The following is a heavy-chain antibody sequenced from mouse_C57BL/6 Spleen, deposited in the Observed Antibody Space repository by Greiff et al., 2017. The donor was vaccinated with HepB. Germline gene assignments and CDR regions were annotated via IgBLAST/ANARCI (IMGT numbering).Heavy chain of an antibody. D-gene: IGHD1-1*01. V-gene: IGHV1-22*01. CDR1: GYTFTDYN. CDR3: ARYYYGSSKLFDY. J-gene: IGHJ2*01. CDR2: INPNNGGT. Sequence: EVQLVESGPELVKPGASVKMSCKASGYTFTDYNMHWVKQRPGKSLEWIGYINPNNGGTSYNQKFKGKATLTVNKSSSTAYMELRSLTSEDSAVYYCARYYYGSSKLFDYWGQGTTLTVSA.